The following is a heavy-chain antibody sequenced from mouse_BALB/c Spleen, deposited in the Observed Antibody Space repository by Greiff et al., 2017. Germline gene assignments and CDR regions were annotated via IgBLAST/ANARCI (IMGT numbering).Heavy chain of an antibody. J-gene: IGHJ4*01. V-gene: IGHV1S135*01. Sequence: EVKLQESGPELMKPGASVKISCKASGYSFTSYYMHWVKQSHGKSLEWIGYIDPFNGGTSYNQKFKGKATLTVDKSSSTAYMHLSSLTSEDSAVYYCARRGNFAMDYWGQGTSVTVSS. CDR2: IDPFNGGT. CDR1: GYSFTSYY. CDR3: ARRGNFAMDY.